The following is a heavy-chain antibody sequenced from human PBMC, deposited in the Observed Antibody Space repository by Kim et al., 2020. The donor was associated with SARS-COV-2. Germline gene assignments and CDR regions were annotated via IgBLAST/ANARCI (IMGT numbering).Heavy chain of an antibody. CDR3: ARDIGGALDI. CDR1: GFTFNKYA. D-gene: IGHD3-3*01. Sequence: GGSLRLSCAASGFTFNKYAMNWVRQAPGKGLEWVSSISDRSLYIYSSDSTKGRFTISRDNANNSLFLQMNSLRVDDTAVYYCARDIGGALDIWVQVTMV. V-gene: IGHV3-21*01. CDR2: ISDRSLYI. J-gene: IGHJ3*02.